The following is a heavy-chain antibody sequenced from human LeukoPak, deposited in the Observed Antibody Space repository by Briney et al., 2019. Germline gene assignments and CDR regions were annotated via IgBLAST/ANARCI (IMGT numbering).Heavy chain of an antibody. Sequence: SETLSLTCTVSGGSISHYYWSWIRQSPGKGLEWIGYIYYSGTTNYNPSLKSRVTISVDTSRNQFSLQLRSVTAADTAVYYCAREDPQTTVPEGMDDWGQGTTVIVYS. V-gene: IGHV4-59*01. CDR1: GGSISHYY. CDR2: IYYSGTT. D-gene: IGHD4-17*01. J-gene: IGHJ6*02. CDR3: AREDPQTTVPEGMDD.